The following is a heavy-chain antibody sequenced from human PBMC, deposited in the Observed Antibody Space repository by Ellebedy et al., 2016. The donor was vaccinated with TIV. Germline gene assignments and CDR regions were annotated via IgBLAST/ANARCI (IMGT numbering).Heavy chain of an antibody. CDR1: GFTVSSNY. V-gene: IGHV3-66*01. Sequence: PGGSLRLSCAAPGFTVSSNYMSWVRQAPGKGLEWVSVIYSGGSTYYADSVKGRFTISRDNSKNTLYLQMNSLRAEDTAVYYCARVRAEDLNFDYWGQGTLVTVSS. CDR3: ARVRAEDLNFDY. J-gene: IGHJ4*02. CDR2: IYSGGST. D-gene: IGHD3-10*01.